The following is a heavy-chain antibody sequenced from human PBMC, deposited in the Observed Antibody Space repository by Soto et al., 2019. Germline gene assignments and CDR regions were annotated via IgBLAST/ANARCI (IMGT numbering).Heavy chain of an antibody. V-gene: IGHV3-53*01. Sequence: EVQLVESGGGLIQPGGSLRLSCAASGFSVSSNYMTWVRQAPGKGLEWVSVIYSDGSTFYADSLKGRFTISRDNSKNTLYLQMNSLRAEDTAVYYCARDTDYTIDYHWYFDLGGRGTLVTVSS. J-gene: IGHJ2*01. D-gene: IGHD4-17*01. CDR3: ARDTDYTIDYHWYFDL. CDR1: GFSVSSNY. CDR2: IYSDGST.